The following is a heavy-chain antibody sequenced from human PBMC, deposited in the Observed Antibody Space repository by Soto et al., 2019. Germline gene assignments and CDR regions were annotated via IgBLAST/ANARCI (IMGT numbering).Heavy chain of an antibody. V-gene: IGHV2-5*02. CDR2: IYWDDDK. CDR1: GFSLTTSGVG. Sequence: QITLNESGPTQVKPRQTLTLTCTFSGFSLTTSGVGVGWIRQSPGKAPEWLALIYWDDDKRYSPSLKSRLTTTKDTSKNQVVLTMADLDHADTATYYCAHRVLRTVFGLVTTTAIYFYFWGQGTPVAVSS. J-gene: IGHJ4*02. CDR3: AHRVLRTVFGLVTTTAIYFYF. D-gene: IGHD3-3*01.